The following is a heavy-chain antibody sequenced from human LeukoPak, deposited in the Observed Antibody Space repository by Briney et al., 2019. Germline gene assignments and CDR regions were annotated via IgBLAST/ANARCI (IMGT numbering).Heavy chain of an antibody. CDR2: IYYCGST. V-gene: IGHV4-59*01. Sequence: WDPVPLLCSLWGLPHRRYYWLGLRQPPRKGLEGVGYIYYCGSTNQNPSLTSRVTISVDTSQIQFSLKLSAVTAADTAVYYWAREGVATTFDYWGQGTLVTVSS. J-gene: IGHJ4*02. D-gene: IGHD5-12*01. CDR1: GLPHRRYY. CDR3: AREGVATTFDY.